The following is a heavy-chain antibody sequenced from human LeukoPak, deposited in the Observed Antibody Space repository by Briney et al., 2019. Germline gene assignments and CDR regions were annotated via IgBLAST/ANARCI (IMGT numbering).Heavy chain of an antibody. CDR1: GFTVSSNY. CDR2: IYSGGST. CDR3: ARGNYYGSDEFDY. V-gene: IGHV3-66*01. D-gene: IGHD3-10*01. J-gene: IGHJ4*02. Sequence: GGSLRLSCAASGFTVSSNYMSWVRQAPGKGLEWVSVIYSGGSTYYADSVKGRFTISRDNSKNTLYLQMNSLRAEDTAVYYCARGNYYGSDEFDYWGQGTLVTVSS.